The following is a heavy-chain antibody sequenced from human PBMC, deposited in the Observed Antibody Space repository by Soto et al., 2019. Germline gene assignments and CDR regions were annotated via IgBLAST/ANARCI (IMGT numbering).Heavy chain of an antibody. CDR3: ETGPRRLSD. CDR2: ISGSSSDI. Sequence: QVQLVQSGGGLVKPGESLRLSCATSGLTFSDYYMSWIRQAPGKGLESLSYISGSSSDIKYADSVKGRFTISRDNAKKSVDLQMNSLRAEDTAVYYCETGPRRLSDWGQGTPVIVSP. V-gene: IGHV3-11*05. D-gene: IGHD3-3*01. J-gene: IGHJ4*02. CDR1: GLTFSDYY.